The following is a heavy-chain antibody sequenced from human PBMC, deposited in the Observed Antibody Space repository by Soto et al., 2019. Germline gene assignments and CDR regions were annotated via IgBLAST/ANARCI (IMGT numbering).Heavy chain of an antibody. V-gene: IGHV3-73*01. CDR2: IRSRAQSFAT. CDR1: GFTFSASA. Sequence: PGGSLRLSCATSGFTFSASAVHWVRQGPGKGLEWVGRIRSRAQSFATAYSASVEGRFTISRDDSRKTAYLQMNSLKTEDTAVYYCTRGDLSWGVFIDYYGMDVWGQGTTVTVSS. CDR3: TRGDLSWGVFIDYYGMDV. J-gene: IGHJ6*02. D-gene: IGHD3-3*01.